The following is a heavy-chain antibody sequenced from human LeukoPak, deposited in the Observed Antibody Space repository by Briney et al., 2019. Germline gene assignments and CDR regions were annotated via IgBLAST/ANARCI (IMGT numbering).Heavy chain of an antibody. CDR3: VTGCSSTSCYARRVSYYYMDV. CDR1: GFTFSSYG. J-gene: IGHJ6*03. CDR2: IRYDGSNK. Sequence: GGSLRLSCAASGFTFSSYGMHWVRQAPGKGLEWVAFIRYDGSNKYYADSVKGRFTISRDNSKNTLYLQMNSLRAEDTAMYYCVTGCSSTSCYARRVSYYYMDVWGKGTTVTISS. V-gene: IGHV3-30*02. D-gene: IGHD2-2*01.